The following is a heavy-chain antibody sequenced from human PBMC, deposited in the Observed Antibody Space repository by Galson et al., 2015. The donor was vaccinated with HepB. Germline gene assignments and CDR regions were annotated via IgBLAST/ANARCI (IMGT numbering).Heavy chain of an antibody. V-gene: IGHV3-23*01. J-gene: IGHJ4*02. Sequence: SLRLSCAASGLSFSSYAMSWVRQAPGKGLEWVSSITGGGESTYYADSVKGRFTISRDNSKYTLFLQMNSLRAEDTAVYYCAKGIIVSCYSGSNYWGQGTLVTVSS. CDR2: ITGGGEST. CDR1: GLSFSSYA. D-gene: IGHD2-15*01. CDR3: AKGIIVSCYSGSNY.